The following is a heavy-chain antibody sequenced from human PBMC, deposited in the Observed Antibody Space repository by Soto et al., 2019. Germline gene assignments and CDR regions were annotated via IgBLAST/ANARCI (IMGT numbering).Heavy chain of an antibody. CDR2: SYHTGST. V-gene: IGHV4-61*01. J-gene: IGHJ5*02. D-gene: IGHD6-6*01. Sequence: QVQLQESGPGLVKASETLSLTCTVSGGSVSSGYYYWSWIRQPPGKGLEWIGFSYHTGSTIYNRSLESRVTISVDTSKSQFFLKLTSVTAADRAVYYCARFYSSSAGGWFDPWGLGALVTVSS. CDR3: ARFYSSSAGGWFDP. CDR1: GGSVSSGYYY.